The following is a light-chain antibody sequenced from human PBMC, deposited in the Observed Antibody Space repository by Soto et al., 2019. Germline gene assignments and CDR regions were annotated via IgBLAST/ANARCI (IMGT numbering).Light chain of an antibody. J-gene: IGLJ1*01. CDR2: GNS. CDR3: QSYDRSLSGLYV. Sequence: QSVLTQPPSASGTPGQRVTISCSGSSSNIGSNYVYWYQQLPGTAPKLLIYGNSNRPSGVPDRFSGSKSGTSASLAITGLQAEDEADYYCQSYDRSLSGLYVFGTGTKVTVL. CDR1: SSNIGSNY. V-gene: IGLV1-40*01.